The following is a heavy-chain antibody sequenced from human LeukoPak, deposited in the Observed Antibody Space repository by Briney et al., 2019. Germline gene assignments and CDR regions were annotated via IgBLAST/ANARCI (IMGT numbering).Heavy chain of an antibody. CDR2: IIPIFGTA. CDR1: GGTFSSYA. J-gene: IGHJ3*02. Sequence: ASVKVSCKASGGTFSSYAISWVRQAPGQGLEWVGGIIPIFGTANYAQKFQGRVTITTDESTSTAYMELSSLRSEDTAVYYCARDNSSSDSSGARYAFDIWGQGTMVTVSS. D-gene: IGHD3-22*01. CDR3: ARDNSSSDSSGARYAFDI. V-gene: IGHV1-69*05.